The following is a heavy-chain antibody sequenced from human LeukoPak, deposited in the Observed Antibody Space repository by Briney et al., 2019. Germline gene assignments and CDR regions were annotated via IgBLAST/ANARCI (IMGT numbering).Heavy chain of an antibody. CDR3: ARHSAGWLYFDS. CDR2: IKQDGSEK. J-gene: IGHJ4*02. D-gene: IGHD6-19*01. Sequence: GRSLRLSCVASGFTFSSYWMTWVRQAPGKGREWVANIKQDGSEKYYVDSVKGRFTISRDNAENSLSLQMNSLRAEDTAVYYCARHSAGWLYFDSWGQGTLVTVSS. CDR1: GFTFSSYW. V-gene: IGHV3-7*01.